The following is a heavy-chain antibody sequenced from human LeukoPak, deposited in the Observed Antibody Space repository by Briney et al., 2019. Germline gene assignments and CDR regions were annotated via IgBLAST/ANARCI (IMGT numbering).Heavy chain of an antibody. CDR3: ARELYSYGSLGIDY. V-gene: IGHV1-18*01. Sequence: AASVKVSCKASGYTFTIYGISWVRQAPGQGREWMGWISAYNGNTNYAQKLQGRVTMTTDTSTSTAYMELRSLRSDDTAVYYCARELYSYGSLGIDYWGQGTLVTVSS. CDR1: GYTFTIYG. J-gene: IGHJ4*02. D-gene: IGHD5-18*01. CDR2: ISAYNGNT.